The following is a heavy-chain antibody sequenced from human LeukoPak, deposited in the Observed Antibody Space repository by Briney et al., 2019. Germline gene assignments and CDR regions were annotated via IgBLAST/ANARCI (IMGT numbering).Heavy chain of an antibody. CDR2: INGDGSSI. V-gene: IGHV3-74*01. CDR1: GFTFNNYW. Sequence: GGSLRLSCVASGFTFNNYWMHWVRQVPGKGLVWVSRINGDGSSISYAGSVKGRFTISRDNAKKSLYLQMNSLRAEDTAVYYCARDHLAYYLDLWGRGTLVTVSS. J-gene: IGHJ2*01. CDR3: ARDHLAYYLDL. D-gene: IGHD1-26*01.